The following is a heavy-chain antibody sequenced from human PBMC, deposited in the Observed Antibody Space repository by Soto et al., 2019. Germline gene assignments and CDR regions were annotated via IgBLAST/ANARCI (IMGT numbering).Heavy chain of an antibody. CDR3: ARDRRGRYCSGGSCYSAFDY. Sequence: SETLSLTCTVSGGSISSGGYYWSWIRQHPGKGLEWIGYIYYSGSTYYNPSLKSRVTISVDTSKNQFSLKLSSVTAADTAVYYCARDRRGRYCSGGSCYSAFDYWGQGTLVTVSS. D-gene: IGHD2-15*01. CDR2: IYYSGST. CDR1: GGSISSGGYY. J-gene: IGHJ4*02. V-gene: IGHV4-31*03.